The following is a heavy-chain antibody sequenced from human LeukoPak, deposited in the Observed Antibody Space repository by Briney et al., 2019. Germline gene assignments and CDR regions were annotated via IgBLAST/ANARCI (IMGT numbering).Heavy chain of an antibody. J-gene: IGHJ6*03. CDR1: GFTFSSYG. CDR2: IRYDGSNK. D-gene: IGHD3-3*01. V-gene: IGHV3-30*02. CDR3: AKGSKEVLFTRDHYMDV. Sequence: PGGSLRLSCAASGFTFSSYGMHWVRQAPGKGLEWVAFIRYDGSNKYYADSVKGRFTISRDNSKNKLYLQMNSLRAEDTAVYYCAKGSKEVLFTRDHYMDVWGKGTTVTISS.